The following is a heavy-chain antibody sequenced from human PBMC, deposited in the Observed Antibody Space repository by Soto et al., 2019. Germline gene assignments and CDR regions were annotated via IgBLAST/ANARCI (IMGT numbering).Heavy chain of an antibody. V-gene: IGHV4-34*01. J-gene: IGHJ5*02. CDR1: GGPIGPDY. CDR2: VRYHGAT. D-gene: IGHD1-1*01. CDR3: ARGGTWPTRFDP. Sequence: SETLSLTCAVYGGPIGPDYCSWIRQSPGRGLEWIGEVRYHGATNYNPSLRGRATVSVDMSKNQFSLKLTSLTAADTAVYYCARGGTWPTRFDPWGPGTLVTVSS.